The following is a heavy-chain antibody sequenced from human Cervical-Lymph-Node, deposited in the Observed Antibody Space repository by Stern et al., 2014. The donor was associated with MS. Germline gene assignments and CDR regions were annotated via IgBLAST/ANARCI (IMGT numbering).Heavy chain of an antibody. Sequence: EVQLVQSGGGLVKPGGSLRPSCAASGFTFSSYSMNWVRQAPGKGLEWVSSISTGSSYIYYADSVKGRFTISRDNAKNSLYLQMNSLRAEDTAVYYCARDTITMVRGGYYFDYWGQGTLVTVSS. J-gene: IGHJ4*02. CDR3: ARDTITMVRGGYYFDY. CDR1: GFTFSSYS. CDR2: ISTGSSYI. D-gene: IGHD3-10*01. V-gene: IGHV3-21*01.